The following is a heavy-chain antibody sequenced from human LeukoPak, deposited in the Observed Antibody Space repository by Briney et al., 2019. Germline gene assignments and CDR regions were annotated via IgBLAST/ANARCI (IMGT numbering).Heavy chain of an antibody. V-gene: IGHV3-30*04. D-gene: IGHD3-22*01. CDR1: GFTFSSYA. J-gene: IGHJ4*02. CDR3: ARDLYYYDSSGYYPVGY. CDR2: VSYDGSNK. Sequence: GGSLRLSCAASGFTFSSYAMHWVRQAPGKGLEWVVVVSYDGSNKKYADSVKGRFTISRDNAKNSLYLQMNSLRAEDTAVYYCARDLYYYDSSGYYPVGYWGQGTLVTVSS.